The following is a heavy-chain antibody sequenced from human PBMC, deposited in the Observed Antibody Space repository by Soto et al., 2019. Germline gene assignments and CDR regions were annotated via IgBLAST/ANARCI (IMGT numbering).Heavy chain of an antibody. Sequence: SETLSLTCTVSGGSISSGGYYWSWIRQHPGKGLEWIGYIYYSGSTYYNPSLKSRVTISVDTSKNQFSLKLSSVTAADTAVYYCARDSVFGVLNYYWGQGTLVTVSS. CDR1: GGSISSGGYY. CDR3: ARDSVFGVLNYY. V-gene: IGHV4-30-4*08. J-gene: IGHJ4*02. D-gene: IGHD3-3*02. CDR2: IYYSGST.